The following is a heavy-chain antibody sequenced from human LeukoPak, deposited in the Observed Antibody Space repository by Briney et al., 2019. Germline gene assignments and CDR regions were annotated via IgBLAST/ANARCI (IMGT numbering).Heavy chain of an antibody. J-gene: IGHJ4*02. CDR1: GGSISSYY. Sequence: PSETLSLTCTVSGGSISSYYWSWIRQPPGKGLEWIANIYHTGNTNYNPSLSSRVTISIDTAKNQFSLKLTSVTAADTAVYYCARRGRNSSGWQDYLWGQGTLVTVSP. V-gene: IGHV4-59*01. CDR3: ARRGRNSSGWQDYL. CDR2: IYHTGNT. D-gene: IGHD6-25*01.